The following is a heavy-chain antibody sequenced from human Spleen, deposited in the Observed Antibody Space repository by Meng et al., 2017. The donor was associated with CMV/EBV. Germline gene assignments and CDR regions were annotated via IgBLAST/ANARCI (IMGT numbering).Heavy chain of an antibody. V-gene: IGHV1-2*06. CDR3: ARSGGTYGYSFDT. CDR1: GYAFSGYY. Sequence: QLQLVQSGAEVKRPGASLKVSCEASGYAFSGYYIHWIRQAPGQGLEWMGRINPDNGDTKESQQFQGRVTMTRDTSIRTAYMELTRLKSGDTAVYYCARSGGTYGYSFDTWGQGTLVTSPQ. CDR2: INPDNGDT. J-gene: IGHJ4*02. D-gene: IGHD5-18*01.